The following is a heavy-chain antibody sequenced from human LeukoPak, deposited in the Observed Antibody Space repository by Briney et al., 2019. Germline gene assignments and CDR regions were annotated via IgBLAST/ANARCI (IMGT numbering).Heavy chain of an antibody. CDR2: ISGSGGNT. V-gene: IGHV3-23*01. CDR3: SGGGNWNYVNF. CDR1: GLTFSSYA. D-gene: IGHD1-1*01. Sequence: GGSLRLSCAASGLTFSSYAMSWVRQAPGKGLEWVSVISGSGGNTYYPGSVKGRFTISRDNSKNTVYLQMNRLRVEDTAVYYCSGGGNWNYVNFWGQGTLVTVSS. J-gene: IGHJ4*02.